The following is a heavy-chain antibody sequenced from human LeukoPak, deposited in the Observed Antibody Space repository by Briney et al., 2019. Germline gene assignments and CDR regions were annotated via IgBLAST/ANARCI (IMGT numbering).Heavy chain of an antibody. J-gene: IGHJ4*02. CDR2: ISGSGGST. Sequence: GGSLRLSCAASGFTFSTYAMSWVRQAPGKGLEWVSGISGSGGSTHYADSVKGRFTISRDNSKNTLYLQMNSLRAEDTAVYYCARDRGWSQTYGSGTYGLDYWGQGTLVTVSS. D-gene: IGHD3-10*01. CDR3: ARDRGWSQTYGSGTYGLDY. CDR1: GFTFSTYA. V-gene: IGHV3-23*01.